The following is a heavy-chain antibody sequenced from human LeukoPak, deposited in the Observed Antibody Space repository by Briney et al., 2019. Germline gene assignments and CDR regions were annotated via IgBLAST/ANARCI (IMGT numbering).Heavy chain of an antibody. D-gene: IGHD5-18*01. J-gene: IGHJ4*02. CDR3: AREGYSYGFDY. V-gene: IGHV3-23*01. CDR2: VSGSGGST. Sequence: WVSAVSGSGGSTYYADSVKGRFTISRDNSKNTLYLQMNSLRAEDTAVYYCAREGYSYGFDYWGQGTLVTVSS.